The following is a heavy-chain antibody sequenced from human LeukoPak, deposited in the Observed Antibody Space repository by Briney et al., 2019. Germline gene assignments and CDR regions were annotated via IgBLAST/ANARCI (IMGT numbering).Heavy chain of an antibody. J-gene: IGHJ4*02. Sequence: AGGSLRLSCAASGFTFNDYYMSWISQAPGKGLEGVLYISSSGSTIYYADSGKGRFTISRDNAKSSLYLQMNSLRAEDTAVYYCARDTGYSYGPFDYWGQGTLVTVSS. CDR1: GFTFNDYY. CDR2: ISSSGSTI. V-gene: IGHV3-11*01. CDR3: ARDTGYSYGPFDY. D-gene: IGHD5-18*01.